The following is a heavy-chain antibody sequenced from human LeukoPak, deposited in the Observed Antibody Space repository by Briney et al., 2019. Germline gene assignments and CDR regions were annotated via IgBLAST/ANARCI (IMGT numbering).Heavy chain of an antibody. Sequence: GGSLRLSCAASGFTFSRYSMNWVRQAPGKGLEWVSYISSSGSTIYYADSVKGRFTISKDNAKNSLYLQMNSLRAEDTAVYYCAELGITMIGGVWGKGTTVTISS. CDR2: ISSSGSTI. V-gene: IGHV3-48*03. CDR1: GFTFSRYS. CDR3: AELGITMIGGV. J-gene: IGHJ6*04. D-gene: IGHD3-10*02.